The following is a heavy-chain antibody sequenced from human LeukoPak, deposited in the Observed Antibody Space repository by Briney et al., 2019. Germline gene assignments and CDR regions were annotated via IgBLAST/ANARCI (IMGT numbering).Heavy chain of an antibody. CDR3: VKNGVRSLFTVYNWFDS. D-gene: IGHD2-8*01. CDR2: VSGDRAGM. CDR1: GFAFPNYA. V-gene: IGHV3-23*01. Sequence: PGGSLRLSCAASGFAFPNYAMNWVRQAPGKGLEWVSGVSGDRAGMYYADSVKGRFTVSRDNSENTLSLQMDILRAEDTAVYYCVKNGVRSLFTVYNWFDSWDQGTLVTVSS. J-gene: IGHJ5*01.